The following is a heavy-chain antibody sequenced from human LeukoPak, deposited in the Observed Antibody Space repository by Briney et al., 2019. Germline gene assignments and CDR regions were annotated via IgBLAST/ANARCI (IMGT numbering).Heavy chain of an antibody. V-gene: IGHV3-23*01. CDR2: ISGSGGST. D-gene: IGHD3-3*01. CDR3: ARSYYDFWSGYSY. CDR1: GFTFSSYA. J-gene: IGHJ4*02. Sequence: GGSLRLSCAASGFTFSSYAMSWVRQAPGKGLEWVSAISGSGGSTYYADSVKGRFTISRDNSKNTLYLQMNSLRAEDTALYHCARSYYDFWSGYSYWGQGTLVTVSS.